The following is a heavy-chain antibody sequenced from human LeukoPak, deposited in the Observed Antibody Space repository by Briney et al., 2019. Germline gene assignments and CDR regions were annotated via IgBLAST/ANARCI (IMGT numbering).Heavy chain of an antibody. CDR2: IYYSGST. V-gene: IGHV4-59*12. J-gene: IGHJ4*02. D-gene: IGHD6-13*01. CDR3: ARDIRARPIAAPLY. CDR1: GGSISSYY. Sequence: SETLSLTCTVSGGSISSYYWSWIRQPPGKGLEWIGYIYYSGSTNYNPSLKSRVTISVDTSKNQFSLKLSSVTAADTAVYYCARDIRARPIAAPLYWGQGTLVTVSS.